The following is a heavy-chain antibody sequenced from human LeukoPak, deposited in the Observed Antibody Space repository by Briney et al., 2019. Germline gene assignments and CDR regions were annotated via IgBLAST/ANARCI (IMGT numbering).Heavy chain of an antibody. CDR3: PRIVVVPAAHYYMDV. CDR1: GFTFSSYW. CDR2: IYYSGST. D-gene: IGHD2-2*01. Sequence: GSLRLSCAASGFTFSSYWMSWVRQAPGKGLEWIGSIYYSGSTYYNPSLKSRVTISVDTSKNQFSLKLSSVTAADTAVYYCPRIVVVPAAHYYMDVWGKGTTVTVSS. V-gene: IGHV4-39*07. J-gene: IGHJ6*03.